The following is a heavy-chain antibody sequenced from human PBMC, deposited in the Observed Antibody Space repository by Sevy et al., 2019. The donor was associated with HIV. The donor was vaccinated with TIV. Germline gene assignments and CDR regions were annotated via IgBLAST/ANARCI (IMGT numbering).Heavy chain of an antibody. V-gene: IGHV3-11*01. CDR2: ISSRGSHI. Sequence: GGSLRLSCAASTFTFSDYYMTWIRQAPGKGLESVSYISSRGSHIYYADSVKGRFTISRDNAKNSLYLQMNSLGAEDTAGYYCARVRYNYGSYYFDYWGQGTLVTVSS. J-gene: IGHJ4*02. D-gene: IGHD5-18*01. CDR3: ARVRYNYGSYYFDY. CDR1: TFTFSDYY.